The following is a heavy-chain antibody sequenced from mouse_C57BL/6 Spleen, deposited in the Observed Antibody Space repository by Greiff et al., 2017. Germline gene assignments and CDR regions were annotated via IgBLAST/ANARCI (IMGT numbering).Heavy chain of an antibody. CDR1: GFSLTSYG. V-gene: IGHV2-2*01. CDR2: IWSGGST. D-gene: IGHD1-1*01. CDR3: ARRGGTTVVGAMDY. Sequence: VHLVESGPGLVQPSQSLSITCTVSGFSLTSYGVHWVRQSPGKGLEWLGVIWSGGSTDYNAAFISRLSISKDNSKSQVFFKMNSLQADDTAIYYCARRGGTTVVGAMDYWGQGTSVTVSS. J-gene: IGHJ4*01.